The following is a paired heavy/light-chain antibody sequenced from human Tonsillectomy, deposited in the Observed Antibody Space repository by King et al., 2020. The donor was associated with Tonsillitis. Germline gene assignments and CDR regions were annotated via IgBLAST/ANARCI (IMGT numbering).Heavy chain of an antibody. D-gene: IGHD5-18*01. V-gene: IGHV4-34*02. Sequence: QVRLQQWGAGLLKPSETLSLTCAVYGGSFSGYYWSWIRQPPGKEPEWIGESNHSGGTNYNPSFKSRAALSVDASKNQFSLKLTSMTAADTGVYYCGRYTGYTYGYFDSWGQGTLVTVSS. CDR2: SNHSGGT. CDR1: GGSFSGYY. J-gene: IGHJ4*02. CDR3: GRYTGYTYGYFDS.
Light chain of an antibody. J-gene: IGKJ2*01. CDR3: HQSSSTPDT. Sequence: DIQMTQSPSSLSASVGDRVTITCRASQSISSYLNWYQQKPGRAPRLLIYAASSLQSGVPSRFSGSGSGTYFTLTISSLQPEDFATYYCHQSSSTPDTFGQGTKLEIK. CDR2: AAS. V-gene: IGKV1-39*01. CDR1: QSISSY.